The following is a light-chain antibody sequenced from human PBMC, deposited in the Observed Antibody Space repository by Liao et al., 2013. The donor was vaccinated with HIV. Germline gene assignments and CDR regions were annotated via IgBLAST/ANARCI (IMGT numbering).Light chain of an antibody. CDR3: QAWDSRSGVV. Sequence: SYALTQPPSVSVSPRQTASITCSGTNLGNKYASWYQQKPGQSPVLVITQDTKRPSGIPDRFSGSNSGNTATLTISGAQALDEADYYCQAWDSRSGVVFGGGTKLTVL. J-gene: IGLJ2*01. CDR2: QDT. CDR1: NLGNKY. V-gene: IGLV3-1*01.